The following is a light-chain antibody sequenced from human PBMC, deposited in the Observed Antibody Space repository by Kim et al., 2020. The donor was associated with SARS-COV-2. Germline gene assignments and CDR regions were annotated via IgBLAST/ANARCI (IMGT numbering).Light chain of an antibody. Sequence: SVLTQPPSASGTPGQRVTISCSGSSSNIGSNTVHWYQQLPGTAPKLLIYTTNQRPSGVPDRFSGSKSGTSASLAISGLQSEDEADYYCAAWDDSLNGLFVFGTGTKVTVL. CDR2: TTN. V-gene: IGLV1-44*01. CDR3: AAWDDSLNGLFV. CDR1: SSNIGSNT. J-gene: IGLJ1*01.